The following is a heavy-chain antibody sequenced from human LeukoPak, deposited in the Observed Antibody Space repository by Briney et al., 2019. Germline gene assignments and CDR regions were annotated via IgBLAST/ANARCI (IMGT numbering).Heavy chain of an antibody. J-gene: IGHJ6*02. CDR1: AYRCTSYW. V-gene: IGHV5-51*01. D-gene: IGHD1-1*01. CDR3: ARQSWSGTAHYGMDV. Sequence: RVSLKISCKTSAYRCTSYWIDWVRQMPGKGLESMGILKPGDCDTRYSASFRGHVTIAADKSISTAYLQWGSLKASDTAMYYCARQSWSGTAHYGMDVWGQGTTVTVSS. CDR2: LKPGDCDT.